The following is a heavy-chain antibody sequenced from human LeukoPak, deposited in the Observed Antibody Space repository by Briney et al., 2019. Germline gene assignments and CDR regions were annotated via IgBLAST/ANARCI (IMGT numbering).Heavy chain of an antibody. CDR1: GYTFTSYD. J-gene: IGHJ3*02. D-gene: IGHD3-9*01. Sequence: GASVKVSCKASGYTFTSYDINWVRQATGQGLEWMGWMNPDSGNTGYAQKFQGRVTMTRNTSISTAYMELSSLRSEDTAVYYCASTLNTPDILILPDAFDIWGQGTMVTVSS. CDR3: ASTLNTPDILILPDAFDI. V-gene: IGHV1-8*01. CDR2: MNPDSGNT.